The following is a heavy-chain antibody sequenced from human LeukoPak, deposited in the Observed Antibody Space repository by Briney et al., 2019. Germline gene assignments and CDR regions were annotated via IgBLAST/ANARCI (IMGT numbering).Heavy chain of an antibody. CDR1: GGSISSGGYY. D-gene: IGHD3-22*01. Sequence: SETLSLTCTVSGGSISSGGYYWSRIRQHPGKGLEWIGYIYYSGSTYYNPSLKSRVTISVDTSKNQFSLKLSSVTAADTAVYYCAAFYYYDSSGYYAQYFQHWGQGTLVTVSS. CDR3: AAFYYYDSSGYYAQYFQH. CDR2: IYYSGST. J-gene: IGHJ1*01. V-gene: IGHV4-31*03.